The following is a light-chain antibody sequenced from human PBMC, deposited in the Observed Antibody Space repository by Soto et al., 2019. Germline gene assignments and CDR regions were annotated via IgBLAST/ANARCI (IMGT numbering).Light chain of an antibody. CDR2: AAS. Sequence: EIVLTKSPGTLSLSPGDRATLSCRASQSVTSSYLAWYQHKPCQDPRLLIYAASRRATGIPDRFTGSGSGTDFTLTISRLGPDDFAVYYCNQYGSSPPTFGGGTKVEIK. J-gene: IGKJ4*01. V-gene: IGKV3-20*01. CDR3: NQYGSSPPT. CDR1: QSVTSSY.